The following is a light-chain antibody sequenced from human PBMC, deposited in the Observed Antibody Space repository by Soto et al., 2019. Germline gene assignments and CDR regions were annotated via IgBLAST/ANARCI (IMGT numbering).Light chain of an antibody. CDR3: HQYHNSFPWT. V-gene: IGKV1-5*01. CDR1: QGISNW. J-gene: IGKJ1*01. CDR2: DVS. Sequence: DIQMTQSPSTLSASVGDRVTITRRASQGISNWLAWYRHKPGKAPELLIFDVSRLENGVPSRFSGSGSGTEFSLTINSLQPDDFATYYCHQYHNSFPWTFGQGTKVDMK.